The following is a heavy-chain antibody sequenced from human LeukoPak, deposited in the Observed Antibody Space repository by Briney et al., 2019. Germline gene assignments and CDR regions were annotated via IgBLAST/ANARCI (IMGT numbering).Heavy chain of an antibody. CDR3: ARAPVYYDFWSGYSFDYYYYYMDV. CDR1: GYTFTSYD. J-gene: IGHJ6*03. V-gene: IGHV1-8*01. Sequence: ASVKVSCKASGYTFTSYDINWVRQATGQGLEWVGWMNPNSGNTGYAQKFQGRVTMTRNTSISTAYMELSSLRSEDTALYYCARAPVYYDFWSGYSFDYYYYYMDVWGKGTTVTVSS. D-gene: IGHD3-3*01. CDR2: MNPNSGNT.